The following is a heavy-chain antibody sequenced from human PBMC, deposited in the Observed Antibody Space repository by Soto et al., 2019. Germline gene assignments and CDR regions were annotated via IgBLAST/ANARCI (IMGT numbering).Heavy chain of an antibody. D-gene: IGHD6-13*01. Sequence: QVQLVQSGAEVKKPGASVKVSCKASGYTFTSYGISWVRQAPGQGLEWMGWISAYNGNTNYAQKLQGRXTXTXXTSTSTAYMELRSLRADDTAVYYCARDLAAGTCDYWGQGTLVTVSS. J-gene: IGHJ4*02. V-gene: IGHV1-18*01. CDR3: ARDLAAGTCDY. CDR2: ISAYNGNT. CDR1: GYTFTSYG.